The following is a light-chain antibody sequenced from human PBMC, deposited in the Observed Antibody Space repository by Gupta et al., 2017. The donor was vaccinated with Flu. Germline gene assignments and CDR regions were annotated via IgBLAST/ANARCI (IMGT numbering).Light chain of an antibody. CDR3: QQYDSYPWT. CDR2: KAS. J-gene: IGKJ1*01. V-gene: IGKV1-5*03. CDR1: QSISSW. Sequence: DIQMTQSPSTLSASVGDRVTITCLASQSISSWLAWYQQKPGKAPNLLIYKASTLQGGVPSRISGSGSGSDFTLTISSLQPDDFATYYCQQYDSYPWTFGRGTKVEIK.